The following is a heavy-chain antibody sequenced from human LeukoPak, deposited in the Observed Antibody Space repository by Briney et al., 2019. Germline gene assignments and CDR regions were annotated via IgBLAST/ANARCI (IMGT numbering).Heavy chain of an antibody. CDR2: INQDGGEK. Sequence: GGSLRLSCAASGFTFSNYWMSWVRQAPGKGLEWVANINQDGGEKYFVDSVKGRFTISRDNAENSLYLQMNSLRAEDTAVYYCARDSTTYGMDVWGQGTTVAVSS. V-gene: IGHV3-7*05. J-gene: IGHJ6*02. CDR3: ARDSTTYGMDV. D-gene: IGHD2/OR15-2a*01. CDR1: GFTFSNYW.